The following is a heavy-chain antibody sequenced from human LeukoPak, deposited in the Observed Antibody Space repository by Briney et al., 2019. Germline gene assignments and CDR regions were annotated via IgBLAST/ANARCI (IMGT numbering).Heavy chain of an antibody. CDR1: GYTFTSYD. Sequence: ASVKVSCKASGYTFTSYDIIWVRQATGQGLEWMGWMNPNSGNTGYAQKFQGRVTMTRNTSISTAYMELSSLRSEDTAVYYCARVKKVYDPSYYYYMDVWGKGTTVTISS. V-gene: IGHV1-8*01. D-gene: IGHD3-22*01. CDR2: MNPNSGNT. CDR3: ARVKKVYDPSYYYYMDV. J-gene: IGHJ6*03.